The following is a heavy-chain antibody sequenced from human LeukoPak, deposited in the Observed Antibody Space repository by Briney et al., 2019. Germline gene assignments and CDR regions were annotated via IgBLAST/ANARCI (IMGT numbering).Heavy chain of an antibody. CDR3: AKSPHDGSGYYYPFDY. J-gene: IGHJ4*02. D-gene: IGHD3-22*01. CDR1: GFTFSSYA. Sequence: GGSLRLSCAASGFTFSSYAMSWVRQAPGKGLEWVSAISGSGGSTYYADSVKGRFTISRDNSKNTLYLQMNSLRAEDTAVYYCAKSPHDGSGYYYPFDYWGQGTLVTVSS. V-gene: IGHV3-23*01. CDR2: ISGSGGST.